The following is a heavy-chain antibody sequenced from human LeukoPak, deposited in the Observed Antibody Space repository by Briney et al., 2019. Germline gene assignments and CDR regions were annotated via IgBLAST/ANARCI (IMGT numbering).Heavy chain of an antibody. CDR3: ARESDGQDYSDAFDI. J-gene: IGHJ3*02. V-gene: IGHV4-39*02. Sequence: PSETLSLTCTVSGGSISSSSYYWGWIRQPPGKGLEWIGSIYYSGSTYYSPSLKSRVTISVDTSKNQFSLKLSSVTAADTAVYYCARESDGQDYSDAFDIWGQGTMVTVSS. CDR1: GGSISSSSYY. D-gene: IGHD2-15*01. CDR2: IYYSGST.